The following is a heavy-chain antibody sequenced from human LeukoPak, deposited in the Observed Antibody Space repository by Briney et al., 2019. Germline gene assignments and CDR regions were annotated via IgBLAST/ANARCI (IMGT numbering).Heavy chain of an antibody. V-gene: IGHV1-2*02. J-gene: IGHJ4*02. CDR3: ARGYCSSTSCYYHVDY. Sequence: ASVKVSRKASGYTFTGYYMHSVRQAPGQGLEWMGWINPNSGGTNYAQKFQGRVTMTRDTSISTAYMELSMLRSDDTAVYYCARGYCSSTSCYYHVDYWGQGTLVTVSS. CDR2: INPNSGGT. D-gene: IGHD2-2*01. CDR1: GYTFTGYY.